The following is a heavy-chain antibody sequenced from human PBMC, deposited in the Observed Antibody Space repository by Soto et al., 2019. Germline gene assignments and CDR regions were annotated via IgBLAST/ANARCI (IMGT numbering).Heavy chain of an antibody. V-gene: IGHV4-39*01. CDR3: ARHGNGYSYGMDV. J-gene: IGHJ6*02. CDR2: IYYSGTT. Sequence: QLQLQESGPGLVKPSETLSLTCNVPGGAINSETYYWAWIRQPPGKGLEWIGSIYYSGTTYYNPSLKSRVTKSVDTSKNQFSLRLSSVTAADTAVYYCARHGNGYSYGMDVWGQGTTVTVSS. CDR1: GGAINSETYY. D-gene: IGHD2-21*01.